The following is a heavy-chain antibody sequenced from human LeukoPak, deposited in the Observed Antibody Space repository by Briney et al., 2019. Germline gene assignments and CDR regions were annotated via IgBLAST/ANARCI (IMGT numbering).Heavy chain of an antibody. D-gene: IGHD2-2*01. CDR1: GFTFSSYG. V-gene: IGHV3-33*01. CDR2: IWYDGSNK. Sequence: PGRSLRLSCAASGFTFSSYGMHWVRQSPGKGLAWAAVIWYDGSNKYYADSVKGRFTISRDNSKNTLYLQMNSLRAKDTAFYYCVRDEYCSSATCPVDYWGQGTLVTVSS. J-gene: IGHJ4*02. CDR3: VRDEYCSSATCPVDY.